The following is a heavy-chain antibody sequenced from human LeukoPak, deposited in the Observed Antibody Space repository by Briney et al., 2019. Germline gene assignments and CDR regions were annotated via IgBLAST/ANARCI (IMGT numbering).Heavy chain of an antibody. Sequence: SETLSLTCTVSGGSISSSSYYWGWIRQPPGKGLEWIGSINYSGETYYNPSLKSRFTISVDTSKNQFSLKLSSVTAADTTVYYCARRGATVTTSLGAFDYWGQGTLVTVSS. J-gene: IGHJ4*02. CDR1: GGSISSSSYY. D-gene: IGHD4-17*01. CDR3: ARRGATVTTSLGAFDY. CDR2: INYSGET. V-gene: IGHV4-39*01.